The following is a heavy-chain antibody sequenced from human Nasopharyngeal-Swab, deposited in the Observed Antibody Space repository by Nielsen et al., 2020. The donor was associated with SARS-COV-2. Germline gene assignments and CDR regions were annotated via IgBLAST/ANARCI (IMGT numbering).Heavy chain of an antibody. J-gene: IGHJ3*02. V-gene: IGHV4-4*02. D-gene: IGHD3-3*01. CDR2: IYHSGST. CDR3: SGDFWSGYPDAFDI. Sequence: WIRQPPGRGLEWIGEIYHSGSTNYNPSLKSRVTISVEKSKNQFSLKLSSVTAADTAVYYCSGDFWSGYPDAFDIWGQGTMVTVSS.